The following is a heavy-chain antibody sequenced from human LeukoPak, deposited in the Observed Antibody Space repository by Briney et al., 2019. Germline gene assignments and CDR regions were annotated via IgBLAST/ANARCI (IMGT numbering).Heavy chain of an antibody. CDR1: GGSISSYY. V-gene: IGHV4-4*07. J-gene: IGHJ1*01. D-gene: IGHD5-18*01. Sequence: PSETLSLTCTVSGGSISSYYWSWIRQPAGKGLEWIGRIYTSGSTNYNPSLKSRVTISVDTSKNQFSLNLSSVTAADTAVYFCARQTTWIQLWLRQHWGQGTLVTVSS. CDR2: IYTSGST. CDR3: ARQTTWIQLWLRQH.